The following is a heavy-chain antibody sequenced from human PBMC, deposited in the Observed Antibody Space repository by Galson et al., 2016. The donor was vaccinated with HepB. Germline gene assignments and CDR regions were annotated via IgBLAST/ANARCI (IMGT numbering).Heavy chain of an antibody. D-gene: IGHD3-10*01. J-gene: IGHJ4*02. CDR1: GFSFNNNA. CDR2: VSYDGDTK. Sequence: SLRLSCAASGFSFNNNAMHWVRQAPGKGLEWVAVVSYDGDTKFYADSVQGRFTISRDNSKNTLYLQMNSLRPEDTAVYYCASAHPRYSNSGSLDYWGPGTLVTVSS. CDR3: ASAHPRYSNSGSLDY. V-gene: IGHV3-30-3*01.